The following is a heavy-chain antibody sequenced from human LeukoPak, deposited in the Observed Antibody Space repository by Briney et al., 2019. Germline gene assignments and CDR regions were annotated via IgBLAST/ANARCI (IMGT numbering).Heavy chain of an antibody. CDR2: IRSKAYGGTT. Sequence: GGSLRLSCTASGFTFGDYAMSWFRQAPGKGLEWVGFIRSKAYGGTTEYAASVKGRFTISRDDSKSIAYLQMNSLKTEDTAVYYCTRDPSGWYADFDYWGQGTLVTVSS. CDR3: TRDPSGWYADFDY. D-gene: IGHD6-19*01. CDR1: GFTFGDYA. V-gene: IGHV3-49*03. J-gene: IGHJ4*02.